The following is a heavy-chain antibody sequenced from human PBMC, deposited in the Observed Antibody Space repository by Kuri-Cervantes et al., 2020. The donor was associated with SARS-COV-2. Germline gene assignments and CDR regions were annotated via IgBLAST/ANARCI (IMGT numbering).Heavy chain of an antibody. CDR2: ISSNGDST. V-gene: IGHV3-64*02. D-gene: IGHD3-3*01. Sequence: GESLKISCAASGFPFSNYAMYWVRQAPGKGLEYVSAISSNGDSTYYADSVKGRFTMSRDNSKNTLYLQMGSLRAEDMAVYYCARVSRSGYLDYWGQGTLVTVSS. J-gene: IGHJ4*02. CDR3: ARVSRSGYLDY. CDR1: GFPFSNYA.